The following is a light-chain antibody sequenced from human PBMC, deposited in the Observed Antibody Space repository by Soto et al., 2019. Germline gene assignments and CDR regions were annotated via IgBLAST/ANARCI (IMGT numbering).Light chain of an antibody. CDR1: QSVGTS. Sequence: EIVLTHSPVTLSLSPRERGTLSSRASQSVGTSLAWYQQKPGQAPRLLIYGASNRATGIPDRFSGSGSGTDFTLTISKLEPEDFAVYHCQQYGGSPRTFGQGTKVDI. CDR2: GAS. V-gene: IGKV3-20*01. CDR3: QQYGGSPRT. J-gene: IGKJ1*01.